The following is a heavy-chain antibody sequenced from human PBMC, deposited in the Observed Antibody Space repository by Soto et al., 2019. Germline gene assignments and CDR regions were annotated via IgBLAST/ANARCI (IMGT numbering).Heavy chain of an antibody. CDR3: ARGIYSSSSVFSAYYYGMDV. CDR2: ISSPGTTI. CDR1: GFTFSDYY. V-gene: IGHV3-11*01. D-gene: IGHD6-6*01. Sequence: QVQLVESGGGLVKPGGSLSLSCAASGFTFSDYYMSWIRQAPGKGLEWISYISSPGTTIYYADSVEGRFTISRDNAKNSLYLQMNSLRAEDTAVYYCARGIYSSSSVFSAYYYGMDVWGQGTTVTVSS. J-gene: IGHJ6*02.